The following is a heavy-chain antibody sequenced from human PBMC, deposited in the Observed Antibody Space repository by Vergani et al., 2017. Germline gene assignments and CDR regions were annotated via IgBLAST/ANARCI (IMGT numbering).Heavy chain of an antibody. CDR2: IWYDGSNK. D-gene: IGHD1-26*01. J-gene: IGHJ5*01. V-gene: IGHV3-33*01. CDR1: GFTFSSHG. Sequence: QVQLVESEGGVVQPGRSLTLSCVASGFTFSSHGMHWVRQAPGKGLEWVAVIWYDGSNKFYGDSVKGSFTISRDNSKNTLYLQMNSLRVEDTAVYYCARWVNVKRLDSWGQGTLVTVSS. CDR3: ARWVNVKRLDS.